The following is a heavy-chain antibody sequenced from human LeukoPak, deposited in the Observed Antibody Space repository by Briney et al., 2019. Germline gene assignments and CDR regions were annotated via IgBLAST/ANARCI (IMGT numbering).Heavy chain of an antibody. CDR3: AKDSYVWGSYRYYYYYGMDV. CDR2: IYSGGST. D-gene: IGHD3-16*02. Sequence: GGSLRLSCAASGFTVSSNYMSWVRQAPGKGLEWVSVIYSGGSTYYADSVKGRFTISRDNSKNTLYLQMNSLRTEDTAVYYCAKDSYVWGSYRYYYYYGMDVWGQGTTVTVSS. J-gene: IGHJ6*02. V-gene: IGHV3-53*01. CDR1: GFTVSSNY.